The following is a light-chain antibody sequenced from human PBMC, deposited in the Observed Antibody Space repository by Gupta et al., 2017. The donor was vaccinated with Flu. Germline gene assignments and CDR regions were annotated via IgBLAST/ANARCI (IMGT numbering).Light chain of an antibody. V-gene: IGLV3-9*01. CDR3: QGWDSSTYVV. CDR2: RDS. CDR1: NIGSKN. Sequence: SYELTQPLSVSVALGQTARITCGGNNIGSKNVHWYQQKPGQAPVLVIYRDSNRPSGIPERFSGSNSGDTATLTISRAQAGDEADYYCQGWDSSTYVVFGGGTKLTVL. J-gene: IGLJ2*01.